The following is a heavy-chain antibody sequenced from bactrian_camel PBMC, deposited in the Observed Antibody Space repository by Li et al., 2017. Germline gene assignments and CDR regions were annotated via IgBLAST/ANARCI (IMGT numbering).Heavy chain of an antibody. CDR1: GYTYSTAC. CDR2: LDSDGIT. J-gene: IGHJ6*01. V-gene: IGHV3S53*01. D-gene: IGHD3*01. Sequence: HVQLVESGGGSVQAGGSLRLSCSVSGYTYSTACMGWFRQAPGKEREGVAVLDSDGITKYSDSVKGRFIISKHNAKNTLFLQMNSLKPEDTAMYYYAVEGSGAYCSLRALPLGYWDQGTQVT. CDR3: AVEGSGAYCSLRALPLGY.